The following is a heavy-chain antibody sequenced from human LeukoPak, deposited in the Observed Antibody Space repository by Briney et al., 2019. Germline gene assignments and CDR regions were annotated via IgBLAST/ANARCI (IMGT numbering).Heavy chain of an antibody. J-gene: IGHJ3*02. Sequence: PGRSLRLSCAASGFTFNRYAMHWVRQAPGKGLEWVAVLSYDGSNKYYADSVKGRFTISRDNSKNTLYLQMNSLRAEDTAVYYCARDRDCSSTSCYNAFDIWGQGTMVTVSS. V-gene: IGHV3-30*04. CDR3: ARDRDCSSTSCYNAFDI. CDR1: GFTFNRYA. D-gene: IGHD2-2*02. CDR2: LSYDGSNK.